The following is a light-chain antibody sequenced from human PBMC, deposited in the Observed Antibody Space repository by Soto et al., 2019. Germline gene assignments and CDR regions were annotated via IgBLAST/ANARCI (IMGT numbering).Light chain of an antibody. CDR1: SSNIGSNT. J-gene: IGLJ1*01. CDR3: AAWADSLNGLV. Sequence: QSVLTQPPSASGTPGQRVTISCSGSSSNIGSNTVNWYQQLPGTAPKLLIYNNNQRPSGVPDRFSGSKSGTSASLAISGLQSEDEADYYCAAWADSLNGLVFGTGTKVTVL. CDR2: NNN. V-gene: IGLV1-44*01.